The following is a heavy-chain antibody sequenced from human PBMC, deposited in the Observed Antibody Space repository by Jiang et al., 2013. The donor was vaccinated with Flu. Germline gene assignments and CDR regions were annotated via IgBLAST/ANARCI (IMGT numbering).Heavy chain of an antibody. CDR2: IYYSGTT. Sequence: GPGLVKPSQTLSLTCSVSGDSISSGDYYWSWIRQAPGKGLEWIGNIYYSGTTYYNPSLKSRITISVDTSKNQVSLKLTSVTAADTAFYYCAREDGGGAYDYGLPGDYWGPGTLVTVSS. D-gene: IGHD3-16*01. V-gene: IGHV4-30-4*01. CDR3: AREDGGGAYDYGLPGDY. CDR1: GDSISSGDYY. J-gene: IGHJ4*02.